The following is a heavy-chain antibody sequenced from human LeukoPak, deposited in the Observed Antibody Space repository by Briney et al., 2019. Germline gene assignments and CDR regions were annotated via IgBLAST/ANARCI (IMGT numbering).Heavy chain of an antibody. D-gene: IGHD6-19*01. J-gene: IGHJ3*02. CDR1: GYTFTSYG. CDR2: ISAYNGNT. V-gene: IGHV1-18*01. CDR3: AKVMAGTVAFDI. Sequence: APVKVSCKASGYTFTSYGISWVRQAPGQGLEWMGWISAYNGNTNYAQKLQGRVTMTTDTSTSTAYMELRSLRSDDTAVYYCAKVMAGTVAFDIWGQGTMVTVSP.